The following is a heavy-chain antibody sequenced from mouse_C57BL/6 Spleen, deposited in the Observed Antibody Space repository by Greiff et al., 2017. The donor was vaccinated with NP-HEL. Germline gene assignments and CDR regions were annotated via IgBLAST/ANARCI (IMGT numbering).Heavy chain of an antibody. J-gene: IGHJ1*03. D-gene: IGHD2-1*01. Sequence: QVQLQQSGAELARPGASVKMSCKASGYTFTSYTMHWVKQRPGQGLEWIGYINPSSGYTKYNQKFKDKATLTADKSSSTAYMQLSSLTSEDSAVYYCARSIYYGNYVPTYFDVWGTGTTVTVSS. CDR2: INPSSGYT. V-gene: IGHV1-4*01. CDR1: GYTFTSYT. CDR3: ARSIYYGNYVPTYFDV.